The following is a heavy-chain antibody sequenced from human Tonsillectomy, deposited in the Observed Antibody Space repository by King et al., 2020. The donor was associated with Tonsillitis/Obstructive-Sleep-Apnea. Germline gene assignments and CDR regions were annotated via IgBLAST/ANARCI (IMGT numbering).Heavy chain of an antibody. D-gene: IGHD4-17*01. CDR1: GYSFATYW. Sequence: QLVQSGAEVKKPGESLKISCEGSGYSFATYWIAWVRQMPGKGLEWMGIIYPGDSDTRYSPSFQGQVTISADKSINTAYLQWSSLKASDTAMYYCGRRGLGDYVSYFDYWGQGTLVTVSS. CDR3: GRRGLGDYVSYFDY. V-gene: IGHV5-51*01. CDR2: IYPGDSDT. J-gene: IGHJ4*02.